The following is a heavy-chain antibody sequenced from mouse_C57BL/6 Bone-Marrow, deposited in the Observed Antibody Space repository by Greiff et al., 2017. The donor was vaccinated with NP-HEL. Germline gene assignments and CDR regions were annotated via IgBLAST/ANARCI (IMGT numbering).Heavy chain of an antibody. V-gene: IGHV1-81*01. Sequence: VQGVESGAELARPGASVKLSCKASGYTFTSYGISWVKQRTGQGLEWIGEIYPRSGNTYYNEKFKGKATLTADKSSSTAYMELRSLTSEDSAVYFCARVDNPSSSPFAYWGQGTLVTVSA. J-gene: IGHJ3*01. CDR2: IYPRSGNT. CDR1: GYTFTSYG. D-gene: IGHD2-10*02. CDR3: ARVDNPSSSPFAY.